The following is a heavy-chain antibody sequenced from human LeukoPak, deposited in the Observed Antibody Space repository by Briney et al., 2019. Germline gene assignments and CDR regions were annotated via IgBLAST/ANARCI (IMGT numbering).Heavy chain of an antibody. V-gene: IGHV1-2*02. Sequence: ASVKVSCKASGYTFTSYYIHWVRQAPGQGLEWMGWINPNSGGTNYAQKFQGRVTMTRDTSISTAYMELSRLRSDDTAVYYCARYYYDSSGTSGIDYWGQGTLVTVSS. D-gene: IGHD3-22*01. J-gene: IGHJ4*02. CDR1: GYTFTSYY. CDR3: ARYYYDSSGTSGIDY. CDR2: INPNSGGT.